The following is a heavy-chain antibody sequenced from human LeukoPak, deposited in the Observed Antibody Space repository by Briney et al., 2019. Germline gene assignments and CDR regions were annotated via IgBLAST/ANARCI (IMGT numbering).Heavy chain of an antibody. D-gene: IGHD5-24*01. Sequence: PGGSLRLSCAASGFTVSSNYMSWVRQAPGKGLEWVSVIYSGGSTYYADSVKGRFTISRDNSKNTLYLQMNSLRAEDTAVYYCARAGDGYKGGTYFDYWGQGTLVTVSS. V-gene: IGHV3-53*01. CDR3: ARAGDGYKGGTYFDY. CDR1: GFTVSSNY. CDR2: IYSGGST. J-gene: IGHJ4*02.